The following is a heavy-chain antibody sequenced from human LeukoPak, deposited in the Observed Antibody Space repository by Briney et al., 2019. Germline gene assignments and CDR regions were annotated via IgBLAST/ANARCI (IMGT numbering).Heavy chain of an antibody. J-gene: IGHJ4*02. CDR3: AGYRSSTSCYRGTFDY. D-gene: IGHD2-2*02. CDR1: GGSISSYY. V-gene: IGHV4-59*01. CDR2: IYYSGNT. Sequence: SETLSLTCTVSGGSISSYYWSWIRQPPGKGLEWIGYIYYSGNTNYNPSLKSRVTISIDTSKNQFSLKLSSVTAADTAVYYCAGYRSSTSCYRGTFDYWGQGTLVTVSS.